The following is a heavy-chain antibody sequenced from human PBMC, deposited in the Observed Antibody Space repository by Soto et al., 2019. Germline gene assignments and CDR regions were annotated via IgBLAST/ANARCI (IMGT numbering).Heavy chain of an antibody. J-gene: IGHJ4*02. D-gene: IGHD5-12*01. V-gene: IGHV3-23*01. CDR1: GFTFSSYA. CDR3: AKDPWLRSDESPYFDY. CDR2: ISGSGGST. Sequence: PGGSLRLSCAASGFTFSSYAMSWVRQAPGKGLEWCSAISGSGGSTYYADSVKGRFTISRDNSKSTLYLQMNSLRAEDTAVYYCAKDPWLRSDESPYFDYWGQGTPVTVS.